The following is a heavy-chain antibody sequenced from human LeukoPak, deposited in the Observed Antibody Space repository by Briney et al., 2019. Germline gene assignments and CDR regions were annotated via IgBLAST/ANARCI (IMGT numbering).Heavy chain of an antibody. D-gene: IGHD6-25*01. Sequence: SETLSLTCTVSGGSISSYYWSWIPQPAGKGLEWIGRIYTSGSTNDNPSLKSRVTISVDKSKNQFSVKLSSVTAADTAVYYCARTRYSSAGSYYYYIDVWGKGTTVTVSS. CDR1: GGSISSYY. CDR2: IYTSGST. V-gene: IGHV4-4*07. CDR3: ARTRYSSAGSYYYYIDV. J-gene: IGHJ6*03.